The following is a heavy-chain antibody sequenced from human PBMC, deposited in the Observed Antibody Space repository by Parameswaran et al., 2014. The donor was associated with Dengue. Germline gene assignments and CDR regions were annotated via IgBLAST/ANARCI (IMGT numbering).Heavy chain of an antibody. J-gene: IGHJ4*02. CDR3: ASGDIVVVPAATLGTKWDNY. D-gene: IGHD2-2*01. V-gene: IGHV3-30-3*01. Sequence: WIRQPPGKGLEWVAVISYDGSNKYYADSVKGRFTISRDNSKNTLYLQMNSLRAEDTAVYYCASGDIVVVPAATLGTKWDNYWGQGTLVTVSS. CDR2: ISYDGSNK.